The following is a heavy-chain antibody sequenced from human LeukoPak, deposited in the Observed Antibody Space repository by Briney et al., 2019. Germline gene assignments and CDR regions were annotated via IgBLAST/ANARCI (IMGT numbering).Heavy chain of an antibody. CDR1: GYTFTGYY. D-gene: IGHD6-19*01. CDR3: ARDRRAVAGIPYYYYYYGMDV. V-gene: IGHV1-2*04. Sequence: GASVKVSCKASGYTFTGYYMHLVRQAPGQGLEWMGWINPNSGGTNYAQKFQGWVTMTRDTSISTAYMELSRLRSDDTAVYYCARDRRAVAGIPYYYYYYGMDVWGKGTTVTVSS. CDR2: INPNSGGT. J-gene: IGHJ6*04.